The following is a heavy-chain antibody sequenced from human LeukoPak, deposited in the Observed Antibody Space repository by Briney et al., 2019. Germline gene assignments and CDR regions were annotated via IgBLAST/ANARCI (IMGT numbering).Heavy chain of an antibody. CDR3: ARAGSHWHYVY. Sequence: GGSLRLSCPASGFTFSGFSMSWVRQSPTKGLEWVANIKQDGSERYYVDSVKGRFTISRDNAKNSLSLQMNNLRVEDTAVYYCARAGSHWHYVYWGQGTVVTVSS. CDR1: GFTFSGFS. V-gene: IGHV3-7*01. J-gene: IGHJ4*02. CDR2: IKQDGSER. D-gene: IGHD3-10*01.